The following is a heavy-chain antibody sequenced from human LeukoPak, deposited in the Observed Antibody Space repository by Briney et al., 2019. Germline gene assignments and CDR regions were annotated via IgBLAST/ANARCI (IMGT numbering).Heavy chain of an antibody. CDR3: ARGYSSGWYSGPHANFSQDAFDI. Sequence: SETLSLTCTVSGDSISTSKYYWGWIRQPPGKGLEWIGSIYYSGSTYYNPSLKSRVTISVDTSKNQFSLKLSSVTAADTAVYYCARGYSSGWYSGPHANFSQDAFDIWGQGTMVTVSS. D-gene: IGHD6-19*01. J-gene: IGHJ3*02. CDR2: IYYSGST. V-gene: IGHV4-39*07. CDR1: GDSISTSKYY.